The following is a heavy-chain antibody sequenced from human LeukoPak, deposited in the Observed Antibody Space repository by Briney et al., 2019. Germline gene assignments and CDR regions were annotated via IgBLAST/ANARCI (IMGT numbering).Heavy chain of an antibody. CDR2: ISGSGAST. V-gene: IGHV3-23*01. Sequence: GGSLRLSCAASGFTFSSYAMSWVRQAPGKGLEWVSAISGSGASTYYADSVKGRFTISRDNSRNTLYLQMDSLRAEDTAVYYCAKGLERWLQSPFDSRGQGTLVTVSS. CDR3: AKGLERWLQSPFDS. CDR1: GFTFSSYA. J-gene: IGHJ4*02. D-gene: IGHD5-24*01.